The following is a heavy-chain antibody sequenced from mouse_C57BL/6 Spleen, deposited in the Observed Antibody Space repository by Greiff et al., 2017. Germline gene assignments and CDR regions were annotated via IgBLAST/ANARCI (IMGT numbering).Heavy chain of an antibody. Sequence: EVQLVESGGGLVKPGGSLKLSCAASGFTFSDYGMHWVRQAPEQGLEWVAYISSGSSTIYYADTVKGRFTISRDNAKNTLFLQRTSLRSEDTAMYYCARLGSSDYWGQGTTLTVAS. V-gene: IGHV5-17*01. J-gene: IGHJ2*01. CDR2: ISSGSSTI. D-gene: IGHD1-1*01. CDR3: ARLGSSDY. CDR1: GFTFSDYG.